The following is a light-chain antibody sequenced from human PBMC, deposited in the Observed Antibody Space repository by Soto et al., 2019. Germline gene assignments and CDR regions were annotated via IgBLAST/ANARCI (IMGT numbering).Light chain of an antibody. J-gene: IGLJ2*01. CDR3: QSYDSSLSAVV. CDR1: SSNIGADFD. Sequence: QSVLTQPPSVSGAPGQRLTISCTGSSSNIGADFDVHWYQQLPGTAPKLLIYDNNNRPSGVPDRFSGSKSGTSASLAITGLQAEDEADYYCQSYDSSLSAVVFGGGTKVTVL. CDR2: DNN. V-gene: IGLV1-40*01.